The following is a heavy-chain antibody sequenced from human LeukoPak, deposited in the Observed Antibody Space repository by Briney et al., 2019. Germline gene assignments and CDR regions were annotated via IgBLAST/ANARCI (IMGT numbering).Heavy chain of an antibody. V-gene: IGHV1-2*02. CDR3: ARDWVYSNSRQYYFDY. J-gene: IGHJ4*02. CDR2: INPNSGGT. CDR1: GYTFTGYY. Sequence: ASVKVSCKASGYTFTGYYMHWVRQAPGQGLEWMGWINPNSGGTNYAQKFQGRVTMTSDTSISTAYMELSSLKSDDTAVYYCARDWVYSNSRQYYFDYWGQGTLVTVSS. D-gene: IGHD6-6*01.